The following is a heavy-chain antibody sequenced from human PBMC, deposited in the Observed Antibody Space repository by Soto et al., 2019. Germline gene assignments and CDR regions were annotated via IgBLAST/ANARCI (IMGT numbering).Heavy chain of an antibody. J-gene: IGHJ3*02. V-gene: IGHV3-23*01. D-gene: IGHD3-3*01. Sequence: VQLLESGGGLVQPGGSLRLSCAASGFTFSSYAMSWVRQAPGKGLEWVSAISGSGGSTYYADSVKGRFTISRDNSKNTLYLQMNSLRAEDTAVYYCAKYRTIFGVVIDDAFDIWGQGTMVTVSS. CDR1: GFTFSSYA. CDR3: AKYRTIFGVVIDDAFDI. CDR2: ISGSGGST.